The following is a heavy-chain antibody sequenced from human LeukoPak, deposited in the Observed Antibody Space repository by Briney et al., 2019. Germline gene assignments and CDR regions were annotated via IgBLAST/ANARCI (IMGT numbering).Heavy chain of an antibody. CDR2: IIPIFGTA. CDR1: GGTFGSYA. V-gene: IGHV1-69*13. Sequence: ASVKVSCKASGGTFGSYAISWVRQAPGQGLEWMGGIIPIFGTANYAQKFQGRVTITADESTSTAYMELSSLRSEDTAVYYCARDLGIAVAGSRSAEYFQHWGQGTLVTVSS. D-gene: IGHD6-19*01. CDR3: ARDLGIAVAGSRSAEYFQH. J-gene: IGHJ1*01.